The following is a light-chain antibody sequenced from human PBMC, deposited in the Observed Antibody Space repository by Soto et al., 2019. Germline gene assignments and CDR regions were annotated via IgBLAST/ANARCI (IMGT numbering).Light chain of an antibody. CDR2: EGS. CDR1: SSDVGSYNL. CDR3: CAYAGSSXPYV. Sequence: QSVLTQPASVSGSPVQSITISCTGTSSDVGSYNLFSWYQHHPGKSPKLMIYEGSKRPSGVSNRFYGSKSGNTASLTIYGLQDEDEADYYCCAYAGSSXPYVVGTGTKVXV. V-gene: IGLV2-23*01. J-gene: IGLJ1*01.